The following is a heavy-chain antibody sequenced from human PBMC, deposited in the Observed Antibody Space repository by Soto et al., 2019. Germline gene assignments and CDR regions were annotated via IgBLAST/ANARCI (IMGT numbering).Heavy chain of an antibody. CDR2: IYYSGST. J-gene: IGHJ4*02. CDR1: GGSISGHY. CDR3: VRANYFDY. V-gene: IGHV4-59*11. Sequence: SETLSLTCTVSGGSISGHYWSGIRQPPGQALEWIGNIYYSGSTNYNPSLKSRLTISVDTSKNQFSLKLTSVTAADTAVYYCVRANYFDYWGQGTLVTVSS.